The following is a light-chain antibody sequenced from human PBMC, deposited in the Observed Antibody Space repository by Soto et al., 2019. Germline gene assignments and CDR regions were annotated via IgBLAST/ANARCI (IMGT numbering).Light chain of an antibody. V-gene: IGLV2-14*01. CDR3: SSYTSRRTQV. J-gene: IGLJ1*01. Sequence: QSALAQPASVSASPGQSITISCTGTSSDVGDYDYVSWYQQHPGKAPKLMIYEVTNRPSGVSNRFSGSKSGNTASLTISGLQAEDEADYHCSSYTSRRTQVFGTGTKVTVL. CDR1: SSDVGDYDY. CDR2: EVT.